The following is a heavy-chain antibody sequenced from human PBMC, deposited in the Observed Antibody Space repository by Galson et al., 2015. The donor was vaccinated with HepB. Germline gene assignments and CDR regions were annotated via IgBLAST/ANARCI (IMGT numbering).Heavy chain of an antibody. D-gene: IGHD5-24*01. Sequence: SLRLSCAASGFTVSSNYMSWVRQAPGKGLEWVSVIYSGGSTYYADSVKGRFTISRDNSKNTLYLQMNSLRAEDTAVYYCARDPGGEDGYNSDAFDIWGQGTMVTVSS. CDR1: GFTVSSNY. J-gene: IGHJ3*02. CDR3: ARDPGGEDGYNSDAFDI. CDR2: IYSGGST. V-gene: IGHV3-66*01.